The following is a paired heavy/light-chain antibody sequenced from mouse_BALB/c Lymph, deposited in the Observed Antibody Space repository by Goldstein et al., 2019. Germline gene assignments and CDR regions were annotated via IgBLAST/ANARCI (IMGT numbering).Light chain of an antibody. CDR3: QQHYSTPLT. Sequence: DIVMTQSPSSLAMSVGQKVTMSCKSSQSLLNSSNQKNYLAWYQQKPGQSPKLLVYFASTRESGVPDRFIGSGSGTDFTLTISSVQAEDLADYFCQQHYSTPLTFGAGTKLELK. V-gene: IGKV8-24*01. CDR1: QSLLNSSNQKNY. CDR2: FAS. J-gene: IGKJ5*01.
Heavy chain of an antibody. Sequence: EVQLQQSGTVLARPGASVKMSCKASGYSFTSYWMHWVKQRPGQGLEWIGAIYPGNSDTSYNQKFKGKAKLTAVTSASTAYMELSSLTNEDSAVYYCTLMITTTVFAYWGQGTLVTVSA. V-gene: IGHV1-5*01. CDR3: TLMITTTVFAY. D-gene: IGHD2-4*01. CDR1: GYSFTSYW. J-gene: IGHJ3*01. CDR2: IYPGNSDT.